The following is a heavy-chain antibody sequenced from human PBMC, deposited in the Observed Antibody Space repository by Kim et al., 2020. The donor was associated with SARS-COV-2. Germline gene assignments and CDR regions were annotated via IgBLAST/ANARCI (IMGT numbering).Heavy chain of an antibody. CDR1: GFTFSSYA. Sequence: GGSLRLSCAASGFTFSSYAMSWVRQAPGKGLEWVSAISGSGGSTYYADSVKGRFTISRDNSKNTLYLQMNSLRAEDTAVYYCAKGWVTRDEDGDYYYGMDVWGQGTTVTVSS. D-gene: IGHD4-17*01. CDR3: AKGWVTRDEDGDYYYGMDV. CDR2: ISGSGGST. J-gene: IGHJ6*02. V-gene: IGHV3-23*01.